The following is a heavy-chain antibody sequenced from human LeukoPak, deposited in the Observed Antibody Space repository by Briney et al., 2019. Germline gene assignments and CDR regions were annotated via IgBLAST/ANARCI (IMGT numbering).Heavy chain of an antibody. J-gene: IGHJ4*02. Sequence: GGSLRLSCAASGFTFSSYSMNWVRQAPGKGLEWVSYISRSSSTIYYADSVKGRFTISRDNAKNSLYLQMNSLRDEDPAVYYCARDKMRYCSGGSCYPPLALDYWGQGTPVTVSS. D-gene: IGHD2-15*01. CDR2: ISRSSSTI. CDR1: GFTFSSYS. V-gene: IGHV3-48*02. CDR3: ARDKMRYCSGGSCYPPLALDY.